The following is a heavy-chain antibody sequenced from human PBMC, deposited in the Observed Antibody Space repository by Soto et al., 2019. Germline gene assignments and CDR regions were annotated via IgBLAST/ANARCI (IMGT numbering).Heavy chain of an antibody. CDR3: ARAAVAFDAFDL. J-gene: IGHJ3*01. D-gene: IGHD2-15*01. V-gene: IGHV6-1*01. CDR2: TYLRSKWYN. CDR1: GDSVSSNSAT. Sequence: QLQQSGPGLVKPSQTLSLTCGISGDSVSSNSATWNWIRQSPSRGLEWLGRTYLRSKWYNEYAVSVKSRIAISPDTSKNHFSLQLNSVTPEDTAVYFCARAAVAFDAFDLWGQGTVDTVSS.